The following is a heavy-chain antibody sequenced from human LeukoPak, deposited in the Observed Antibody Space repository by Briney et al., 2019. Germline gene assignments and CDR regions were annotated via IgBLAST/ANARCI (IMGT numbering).Heavy chain of an antibody. CDR2: IYTSGST. V-gene: IGHV4-61*02. CDR1: GGSISSGSYY. Sequence: SETLSLTCTVSGGSISSGSYYWSWIRQPAGKGLEWIGRIYTSGSTNYNPSLKSRVTISVDTSKNQFSLKLSSVTAADTAVYYCARDKYSYGQYYYYYYYMDVWGKGTTVTISS. D-gene: IGHD5-18*01. J-gene: IGHJ6*03. CDR3: ARDKYSYGQYYYYYYYMDV.